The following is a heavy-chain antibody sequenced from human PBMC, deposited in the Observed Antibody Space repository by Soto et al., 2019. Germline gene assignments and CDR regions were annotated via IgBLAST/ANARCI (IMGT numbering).Heavy chain of an antibody. CDR1: GGSISSYY. CDR2: IYYSGST. Sequence: SETLSLTCTASGGSISSYYWSWIRQPPGKGLEWIGYIYYSGSTNYNPSLKSRVTISVDTSKNQFSLKLSSVTAADTAVYYCARGYSGYDLVPLFDYWGQGTLVTVSS. CDR3: ARGYSGYDLVPLFDY. D-gene: IGHD5-12*01. V-gene: IGHV4-59*01. J-gene: IGHJ4*02.